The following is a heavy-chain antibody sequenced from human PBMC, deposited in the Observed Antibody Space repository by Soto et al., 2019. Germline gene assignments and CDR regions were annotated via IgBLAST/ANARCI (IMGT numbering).Heavy chain of an antibody. D-gene: IGHD6-19*01. J-gene: IGHJ4*02. CDR1: GFTFSSYS. V-gene: IGHV3-48*01. CDR2: ISSSSSTI. CDR3: TRVSAGSGNGRARDY. Sequence: PGGSLRLSCAASGFTFSSYSMNWVRQAPGKGLEWVSYISSSSSTIYYADSVKGRFTISRDNSKNTLSLQMNSLRAEDTAMYFCTRVSAGSGNGRARDYWGQGALVTVSS.